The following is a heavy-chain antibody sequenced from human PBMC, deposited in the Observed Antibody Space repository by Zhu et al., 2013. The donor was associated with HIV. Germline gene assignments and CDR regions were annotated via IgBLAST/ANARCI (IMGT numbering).Heavy chain of an antibody. CDR3: ARDQYGDYPFDY. Sequence: QVQLQQWGAGLLKPSETLSLTCAVYGGSFSHHYWSWIRQPPGKGLEWIGEIYHSGSTNYNPSLKSRVTISVDKSKNQFSLKLSSVTAADTAVYYCARDQYGDYPFDYWGQGTLVTVSS. CDR1: GGSFSHHY. J-gene: IGHJ4*02. D-gene: IGHD4-17*01. V-gene: IGHV4-34*01. CDR2: IYHSGST.